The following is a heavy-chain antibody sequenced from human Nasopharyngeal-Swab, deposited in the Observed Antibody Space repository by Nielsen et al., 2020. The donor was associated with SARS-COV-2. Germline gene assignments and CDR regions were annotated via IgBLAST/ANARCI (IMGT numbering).Heavy chain of an antibody. Sequence: ESLKISCAASGFTFSSYAMSWVRQAPGKGLEWVSAISGSGGSTYYADSVKGRFTISRDNSKNTLYLQMNSLRAEDTAVYYCASTAMVNSGYYGMDVWGQGTTVTVSS. J-gene: IGHJ6*02. CDR3: ASTAMVNSGYYGMDV. CDR1: GFTFSSYA. D-gene: IGHD5-18*01. CDR2: ISGSGGST. V-gene: IGHV3-23*01.